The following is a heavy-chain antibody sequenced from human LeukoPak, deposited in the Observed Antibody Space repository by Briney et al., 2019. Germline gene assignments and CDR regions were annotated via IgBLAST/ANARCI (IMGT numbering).Heavy chain of an antibody. D-gene: IGHD3-22*01. V-gene: IGHV3-64*01. CDR1: GFTFSSYA. CDR3: ARSPSSGYYPYYYYYYMDV. Sequence: GGSLRLSCAASGFTFSSYAMHWVRQAPGKGLEYVSAIGSKGGSTYYANSVKGRSTISRDNSKNTLYLQMGSLRAEDMAVYYCARSPSSGYYPYYYYYYMDVWGKGTTVTVTS. J-gene: IGHJ6*03. CDR2: IGSKGGST.